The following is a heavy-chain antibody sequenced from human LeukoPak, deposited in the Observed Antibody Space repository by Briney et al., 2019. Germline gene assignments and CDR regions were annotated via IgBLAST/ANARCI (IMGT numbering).Heavy chain of an antibody. CDR1: GFTFSSYS. Sequence: HPGGSLRLSCAASGFTFSSYSMNWVRQAPGKGLEWVAFISYDGNNQYYADSVKGRFTISRDNSKNTLYLQMNNLRAEDTAIYYCARVGSRYCSGANCYDGFWGQGTLVSVSS. J-gene: IGHJ4*02. D-gene: IGHD2-15*01. CDR3: ARVGSRYCSGANCYDGF. V-gene: IGHV3-30*03. CDR2: ISYDGNNQ.